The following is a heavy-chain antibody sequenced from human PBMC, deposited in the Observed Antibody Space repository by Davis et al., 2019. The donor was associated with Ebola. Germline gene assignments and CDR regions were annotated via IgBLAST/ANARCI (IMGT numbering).Heavy chain of an antibody. CDR2: ISAYNGNT. D-gene: IGHD3-3*01. CDR3: ARAHIRTIFGVVIIDWFDP. Sequence: AASVKVSCKASGYTFTSYAMHWVRQAPGQGLEWIGWISAYNGNTNYAQKLQGRVTMTTDTSTSTAFMELRSLRSDDTAVYYCARAHIRTIFGVVIIDWFDPWGQGTLVTVSS. J-gene: IGHJ5*02. CDR1: GYTFTSYA. V-gene: IGHV1-18*01.